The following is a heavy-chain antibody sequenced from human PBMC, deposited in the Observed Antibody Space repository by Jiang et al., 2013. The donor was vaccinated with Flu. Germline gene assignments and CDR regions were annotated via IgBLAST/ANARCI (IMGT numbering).Heavy chain of an antibody. J-gene: IGHJ3*02. V-gene: IGHV3-23*01. CDR1: GFTFSSYA. Sequence: QLLESGGGLVQPGGSLRLSCAASGFTFSSYAMSWVRQAPGKGLEWVSAISGSGGSTYYADSVKGRFTISRDNSKNALYLQMNSLRAEDTAVYYCAKDRGGWGELLMGAFDIWGQGTMVTVSS. CDR2: ISGSGGST. D-gene: IGHD1-26*01. CDR3: AKDRGGWGELLMGAFDI.